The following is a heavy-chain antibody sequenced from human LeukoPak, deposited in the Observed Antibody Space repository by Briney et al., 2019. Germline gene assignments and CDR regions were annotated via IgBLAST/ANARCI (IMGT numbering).Heavy chain of an antibody. Sequence: PSETLSLTCAVSGGSISSSNWWSWVRQPPGKGLEWIGEIYHSGSTNYNPSLKSRVTISVDKSKNQFSLKLSSVTAADTAVYYCARFPGSYSSSWYIYWGQGTLVTVSS. CDR3: ARFPGSYSSSWYIY. CDR1: GGSISSSNW. J-gene: IGHJ4*02. CDR2: IYHSGST. D-gene: IGHD6-13*01. V-gene: IGHV4-4*02.